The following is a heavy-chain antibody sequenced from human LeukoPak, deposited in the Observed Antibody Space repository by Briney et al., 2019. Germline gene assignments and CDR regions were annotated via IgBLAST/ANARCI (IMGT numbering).Heavy chain of an antibody. CDR3: ASTSGYSSDRAFDI. V-gene: IGHV3-48*03. D-gene: IGHD6-19*01. CDR2: ISSSGSTI. CDR1: GFTFSSYE. J-gene: IGHJ3*02. Sequence: QPGGSLRLSCAASGFTFSSYEMNWVRQAPGKGLEWVSYISSSGSTIYYADSVKGRFTMSRDNAKNSLFLQMSSLRAEDTAVYYCASTSGYSSDRAFDIWGQGTMVTVSS.